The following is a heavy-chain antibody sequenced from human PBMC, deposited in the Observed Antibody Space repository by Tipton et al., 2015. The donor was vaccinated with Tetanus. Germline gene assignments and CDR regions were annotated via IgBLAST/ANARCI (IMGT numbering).Heavy chain of an antibody. J-gene: IGHJ4*02. CDR1: GYTFTNYA. CDR3: ARAGPPDSSSWQEFDY. D-gene: IGHD6-13*01. CDR2: IDAANGNT. Sequence: QVQLVQSGPEVKKPGASVKVSCRASGYTFTNYAIHWVRQAPGQRPEWMGWIDAANGNTKYSQNFQGRVTITRDTSASTAYMELSSLRSEDTSLYYCARAGPPDSSSWQEFDYWVQGTLITVSS. V-gene: IGHV1-3*01.